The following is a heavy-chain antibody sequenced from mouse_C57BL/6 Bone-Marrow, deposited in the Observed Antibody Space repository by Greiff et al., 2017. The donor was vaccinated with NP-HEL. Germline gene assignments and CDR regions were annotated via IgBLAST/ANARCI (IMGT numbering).Heavy chain of an antibody. CDR3: TRHRRAMDY. Sequence: EVKLVESGGDLVKPGGSLKLSCAASGFTFSSYGMSWVRQTPDKRLAWVATISSGGSYTYYPDSVKGRFTLSIDNAKNTQYLQRSSMKDDDTAKYYCTRHRRAMDYWGQGTSVTVSS. J-gene: IGHJ4*01. CDR1: GFTFSSYG. V-gene: IGHV5-6*01. CDR2: ISSGGSYT.